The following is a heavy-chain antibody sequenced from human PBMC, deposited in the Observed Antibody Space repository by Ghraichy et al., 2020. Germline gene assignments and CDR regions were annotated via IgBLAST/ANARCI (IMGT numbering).Heavy chain of an antibody. CDR3: AKGRSMVRGGPFDY. V-gene: IGHV3-23*01. CDR1: GFTFSSYA. Sequence: LSLTCAASGFTFSSYAMSWVRQAPGKGLEWVSAISGSGGSTYYADSVKGRFTISRDNSKNTLYLQMNSLRAEDTAVYYCAKGRSMVRGGPFDYWGQGTLVTVSS. J-gene: IGHJ4*02. CDR2: ISGSGGST. D-gene: IGHD3-10*01.